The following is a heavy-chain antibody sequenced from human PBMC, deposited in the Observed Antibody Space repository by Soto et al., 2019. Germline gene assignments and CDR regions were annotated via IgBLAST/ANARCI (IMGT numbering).Heavy chain of an antibody. D-gene: IGHD1-1*01. J-gene: IGHJ3*02. V-gene: IGHV4-34*01. Sequence: QVQLQQWGAGLLKPSETLSLTCAVFGGSVNSGNYYWSWIRQPPGKGLEWIGEMSHSGGTHFNPSLKSRVTISVDTSETQFSLKMSSVTAADTALYYCARVERGTATTVVDAFEIWGPGTMVTVSS. CDR3: ARVERGTATTVVDAFEI. CDR2: MSHSGGT. CDR1: GGSVNSGNYY.